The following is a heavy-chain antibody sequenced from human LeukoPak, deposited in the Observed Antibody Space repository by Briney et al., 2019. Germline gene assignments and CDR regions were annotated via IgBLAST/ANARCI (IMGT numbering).Heavy chain of an antibody. Sequence: GSLRLSCAASGFSVSNNYMSWVRQAPGKGLEWVSVIYSGGSTFYADSVKGRFTISRDNSKNTLYLQMDSLRAEDTAVYYCASDSYSPEYFQHWGRGTLVTVSS. CDR1: GFSVSNNY. J-gene: IGHJ1*01. CDR2: IYSGGST. V-gene: IGHV3-66*01. D-gene: IGHD2-15*01. CDR3: ASDSYSPEYFQH.